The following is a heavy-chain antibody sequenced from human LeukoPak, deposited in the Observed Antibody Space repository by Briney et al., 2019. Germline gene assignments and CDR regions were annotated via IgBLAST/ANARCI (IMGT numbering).Heavy chain of an antibody. J-gene: IGHJ5*02. Sequence: GASVKVSCKASGGTFSSYAISWVRQAPGQGLEWMGGIIPIFGTANYAQKFQGRVTITTDESTSTAYVELSSLRSEDTAVYYCARSYSGYDYYSQFDPWGQGTLVTVSS. V-gene: IGHV1-69*05. D-gene: IGHD5-12*01. CDR2: IIPIFGTA. CDR1: GGTFSSYA. CDR3: ARSYSGYDYYSQFDP.